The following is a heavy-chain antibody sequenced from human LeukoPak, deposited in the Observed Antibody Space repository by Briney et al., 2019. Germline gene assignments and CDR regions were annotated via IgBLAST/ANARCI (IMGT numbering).Heavy chain of an antibody. Sequence: ASVKASCKASGYTFTSYDINWVRQATGQGLEWMGWMNPNSGNTGYAQKFQGRVTMTRNTSISTAYMELSSLRSEDTAVYYCARGRPWRGKAATIYYYYGMDVWGQGTTVTVSS. CDR1: GYTFTSYD. CDR2: MNPNSGNT. J-gene: IGHJ6*02. D-gene: IGHD5-12*01. V-gene: IGHV1-8*01. CDR3: ARGRPWRGKAATIYYYYGMDV.